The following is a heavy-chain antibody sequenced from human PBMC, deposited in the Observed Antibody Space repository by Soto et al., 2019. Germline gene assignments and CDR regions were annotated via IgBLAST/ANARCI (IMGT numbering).Heavy chain of an antibody. J-gene: IGHJ2*01. Sequence: EVQLLESGGGLVKPGGSLRLSCAASGFTFSKYAMSWVRLAPGKGLEWVSSISANGGITDYADSVQGRFTISRVNFQNIFSLQMDSLRGDDTALYFYAKDIYTDSVRKVWFFDYCRRGTLVTVSS. D-gene: IGHD2-15*01. V-gene: IGHV3-23*01. CDR3: AKDIYTDSVRKVWFFDY. CDR2: ISANGGIT. CDR1: GFTFSKYA.